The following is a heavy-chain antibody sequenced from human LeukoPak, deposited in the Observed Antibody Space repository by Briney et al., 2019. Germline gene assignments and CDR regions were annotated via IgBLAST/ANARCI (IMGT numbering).Heavy chain of an antibody. D-gene: IGHD4-17*01. CDR3: ARVNGDYSSHYYGMDV. J-gene: IGHJ6*04. CDR1: GFTFSSYG. Sequence: PGGSLRLSCAASGFTFSSYGMHWVRQAPGKGLEWVAVIWYDGSNKYYADSVKGRFTISRDNSKNTLYLQMNSLGAEDTAVYYCARVNGDYSSHYYGMDVWGKGTTVTVSS. CDR2: IWYDGSNK. V-gene: IGHV3-33*01.